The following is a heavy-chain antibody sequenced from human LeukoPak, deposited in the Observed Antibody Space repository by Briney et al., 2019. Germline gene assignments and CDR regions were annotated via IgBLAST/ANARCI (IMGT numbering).Heavy chain of an antibody. V-gene: IGHV4-39*01. D-gene: IGHD1-26*01. Sequence: SETLPHTCTVSGGSISTNTYYWGWMRRPPGKGLEWIGTIHYSGSTYYTPSLKSRVTISIDTSKNQFSLKVNSMTATDTAVYYCASHSGRYRDAFEMWGQGTMVTVSS. CDR2: IHYSGST. J-gene: IGHJ3*02. CDR3: ASHSGRYRDAFEM. CDR1: GGSISTNTYY.